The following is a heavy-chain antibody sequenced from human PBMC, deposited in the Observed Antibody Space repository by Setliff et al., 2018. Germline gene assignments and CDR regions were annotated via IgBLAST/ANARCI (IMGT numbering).Heavy chain of an antibody. V-gene: IGHV4-34*01. J-gene: IGHJ4*02. D-gene: IGHD3-3*01. CDR2: INHSGST. CDR3: ALSDHYPYYFDY. CDR1: GGSFSGYY. Sequence: PSETLSLTCAVYGGSFSGYYWSWIRQPPGKGLEWIGEINHSGSTNYNPSLKSRVTISVDTSKNQFSLKLSSVTAADTAVYYCALSDHYPYYFDYWGQGTPVTVST.